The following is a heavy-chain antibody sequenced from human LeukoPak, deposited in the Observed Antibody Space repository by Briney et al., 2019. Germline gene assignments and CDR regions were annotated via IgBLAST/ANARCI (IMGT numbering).Heavy chain of an antibody. V-gene: IGHV3-48*01. D-gene: IGHD5-12*01. J-gene: IGHJ4*01. CDR3: ARDHRYAFDN. CDR1: GFNFIDYS. Sequence: PGGSLRLSCAASGFNFIDYSMNWGRQAPGKGLEWISYIGISSGNTKYADSVKGRFTISRDKARNSLYLQMNSLRVEDTAVYYCARDHRYAFDNWGHGTLVTVSS. CDR2: IGISSGNT.